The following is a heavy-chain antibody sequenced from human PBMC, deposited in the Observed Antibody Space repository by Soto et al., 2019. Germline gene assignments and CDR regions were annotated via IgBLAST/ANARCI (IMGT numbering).Heavy chain of an antibody. J-gene: IGHJ4*02. D-gene: IGHD3-10*01. CDR1: GGSFSGYY. CDR3: AGVTYYYGSGSYYNV. V-gene: IGHV4-59*12. Sequence: PSETLSLTFTVYGGSFSGYYWSWIRQPPGKGLEWIGYIYYSGSTNYNPSLKSRVTISVDTSKNQFSLKLSSVTAADTAVYYCAGVTYYYGSGSYYNVWGQGTLVTVS. CDR2: IYYSGST.